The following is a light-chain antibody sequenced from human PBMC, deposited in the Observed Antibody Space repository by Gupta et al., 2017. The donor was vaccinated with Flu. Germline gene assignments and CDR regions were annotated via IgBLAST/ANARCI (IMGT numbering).Light chain of an antibody. J-gene: IGLJ1*01. Sequence: SGSPGQSVTISCTGTNSDYVSWYQQHPSKAPRLIIYDVSERPSGGPDRFSGSKSGNTASLTISGLQAEDEDDYYCCSHAVTFYVFGPGTEVTVL. V-gene: IGLV2-11*03. CDR3: CSHAVTFYV. CDR1: NSDY. CDR2: DVS.